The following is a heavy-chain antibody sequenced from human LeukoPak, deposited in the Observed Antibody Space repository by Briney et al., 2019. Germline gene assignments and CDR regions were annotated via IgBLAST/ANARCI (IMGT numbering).Heavy chain of an antibody. CDR3: ARGQGGNYYLNYFDY. J-gene: IGHJ4*02. D-gene: IGHD1-26*01. Sequence: SETLSLTCTVSGGSISSYCWSWIRQPPGKGLEWIGHFYYSGSTNYNPSLRSRVTISVDTSRNQFSLRLTSVTAADTAVYYCARGQGGNYYLNYFDYWGQGALVTVSS. CDR1: GGSISSYC. V-gene: IGHV4-59*12. CDR2: FYYSGST.